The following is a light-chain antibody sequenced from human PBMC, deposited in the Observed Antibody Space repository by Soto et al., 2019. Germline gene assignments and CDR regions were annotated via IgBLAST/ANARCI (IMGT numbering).Light chain of an antibody. CDR2: GAS. J-gene: IGKJ1*01. CDR3: QQYGRSPGT. Sequence: EIVLTQSPVTLSLSSGERATLSCRASQSVSSSYLAWYQQKPGQAPRLLIYGASSRATGIPDRFSGSGSGTDFNLTISRLESEDFAMYYCQQYGRSPGTFGQGTKVEIK. CDR1: QSVSSSY. V-gene: IGKV3-20*01.